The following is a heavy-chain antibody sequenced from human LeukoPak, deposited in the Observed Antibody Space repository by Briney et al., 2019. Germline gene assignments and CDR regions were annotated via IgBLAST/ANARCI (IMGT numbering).Heavy chain of an antibody. Sequence: GGSLILSCAAPGFTFSSYSMNWVRQAPGKGLEWVSYISSSSSTMYYADSVKGRFTISRDNAKNSLYLQMNSLRAEDTAVYYCARALRYREDYGNWFDPWGQGTLVTFSS. V-gene: IGHV3-48*01. CDR2: ISSSSSTM. CDR1: GFTFSSYS. D-gene: IGHD4-17*01. J-gene: IGHJ5*02. CDR3: ARALRYREDYGNWFDP.